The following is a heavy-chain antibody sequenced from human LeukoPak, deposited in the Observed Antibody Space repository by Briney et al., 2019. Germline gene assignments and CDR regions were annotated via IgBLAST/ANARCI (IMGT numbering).Heavy chain of an antibody. Sequence: GASVKVSCKASGGTFSSYAISWVRQAPGQGLEWMGRIIPIFGIANYAQKFQGRVTITADKSTSTAYMELSSLRSEDTAVYYCARDPPPNRPDLEGYCSGGSCPYGMDVWGQGTTVTVSS. CDR3: ARDPPPNRPDLEGYCSGGSCPYGMDV. V-gene: IGHV1-69*04. CDR2: IIPIFGIA. J-gene: IGHJ6*02. CDR1: GGTFSSYA. D-gene: IGHD2-15*01.